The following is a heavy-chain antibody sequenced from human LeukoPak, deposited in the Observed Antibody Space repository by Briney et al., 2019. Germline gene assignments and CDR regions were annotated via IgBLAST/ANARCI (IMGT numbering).Heavy chain of an antibody. CDR3: ARDTKDAFDI. CDR2: IYYSGST. CDR1: GGSISSYY. D-gene: IGHD2-8*01. V-gene: IGHV4-59*12. J-gene: IGHJ3*02. Sequence: SETLSLTCTVSGGSISSYYWSWIRQPPGKGLEWIGYIYYSGSTNYNPSLKSRVTISVDTSKNQFSLKLSSVTAADTAVYYCARDTKDAFDIWGRGTMVTVSS.